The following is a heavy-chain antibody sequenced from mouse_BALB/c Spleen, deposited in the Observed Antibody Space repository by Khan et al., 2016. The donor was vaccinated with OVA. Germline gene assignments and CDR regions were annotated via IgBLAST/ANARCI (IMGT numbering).Heavy chain of an antibody. V-gene: IGHV1S137*01. CDR1: GYTFTDYA. Sequence: QVRLQPSGAELVRPGVSVKISCKGSGYTFTDYAMHWVKQSHAKSLEWIGVISTYYGDAAYNQKFKGRATMTVDKSSSTAYMELARLTSEDSAIYYCARGGRFAYWGQGTLVTVSA. CDR3: ARGGRFAY. D-gene: IGHD3-3*01. CDR2: ISTYYGDA. J-gene: IGHJ3*01.